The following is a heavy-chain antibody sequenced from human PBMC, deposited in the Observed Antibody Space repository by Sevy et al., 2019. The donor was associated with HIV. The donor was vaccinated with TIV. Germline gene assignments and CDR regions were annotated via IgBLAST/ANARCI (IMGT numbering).Heavy chain of an antibody. V-gene: IGHV3-48*01. J-gene: IGHJ4*02. Sequence: GGSLRLSCAASGFTFSSYSMHWVRQAPGKGLEWVSYISSSSSSIFYADSVKGRFTISRDNAKKSLYLQMNSLTAEDTAVYYCARDEQTYGDYDYFDYWGRGTLVTVSS. CDR3: ARDEQTYGDYDYFDY. D-gene: IGHD4-17*01. CDR2: ISSSSSSI. CDR1: GFTFSSYS.